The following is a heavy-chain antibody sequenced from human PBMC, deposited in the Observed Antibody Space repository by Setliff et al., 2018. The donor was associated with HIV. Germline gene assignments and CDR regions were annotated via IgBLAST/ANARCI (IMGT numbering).Heavy chain of an antibody. CDR3: AREDYYDSY. Sequence: SETLSLTCTVSNASISSGGFYWSWVRQHPGKGLEWIGYIYYTGSTYYNPSLKSRVSISVDTSKNQFSLKLTSVTAADTAVYYCAREDYYDSYWGQGTLVTVSS. D-gene: IGHD3-22*01. CDR2: IYYTGST. J-gene: IGHJ4*02. CDR1: NASISSGGFY. V-gene: IGHV4-31*03.